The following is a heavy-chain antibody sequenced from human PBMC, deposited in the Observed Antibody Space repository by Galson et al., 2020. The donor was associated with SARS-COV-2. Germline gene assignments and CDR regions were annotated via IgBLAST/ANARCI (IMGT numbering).Heavy chain of an antibody. CDR1: GFTFSSYG. Sequence: TGGSLRLSCAASGFTFSSYGMHWVRQAPGKGLEWVAVISYDGSNKYYADSVKGRFTISRDNSKNTLYLQMNSLRAEDTAVYYCANFAPHYYGSGSYYGSPPDSLGMDVWGQGTTVTVSS. CDR3: ANFAPHYYGSGSYYGSPPDSLGMDV. J-gene: IGHJ6*02. CDR2: ISYDGSNK. V-gene: IGHV3-30*18. D-gene: IGHD3-10*01.